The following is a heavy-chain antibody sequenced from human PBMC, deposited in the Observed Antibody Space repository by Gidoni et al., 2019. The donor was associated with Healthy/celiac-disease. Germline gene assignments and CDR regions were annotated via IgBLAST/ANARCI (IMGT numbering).Heavy chain of an antibody. Sequence: EIQLVESGGGLVQPWGSLRLSCAASGFTFNSHSMNWVGRAPGKGLEWFSYFRMGRGTINTEDFVKGRLITSEDKAKNHWVRQLTALEGKETVLVSCAEVGSNGYFDTWGRGTLVTVSS. CDR2: FRMGRGTI. CDR3: AEVGSNGYFDT. CDR1: GFTFNSHS. V-gene: IGHV3-48*01. D-gene: IGHD3-9*01. J-gene: IGHJ5*02.